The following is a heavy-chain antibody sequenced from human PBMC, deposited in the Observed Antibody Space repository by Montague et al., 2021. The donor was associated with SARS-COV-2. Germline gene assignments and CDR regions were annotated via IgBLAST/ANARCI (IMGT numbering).Heavy chain of an antibody. D-gene: IGHD6-19*01. J-gene: IGHJ6*02. CDR1: GFIFSNYA. CDR2: TSGSGVRR. V-gene: IGHV3-23*01. Sequence: SLRLSCAASGFIFSNYAMTWVRQAPGKGLEWVSSTSGSGVRRDYADSVKGRFTISRDSSKNTLYLQMNSLRVEDTAVYYCAKDTATIRIAVALMDVWGQGTTAIVSS. CDR3: AKDTATIRIAVALMDV.